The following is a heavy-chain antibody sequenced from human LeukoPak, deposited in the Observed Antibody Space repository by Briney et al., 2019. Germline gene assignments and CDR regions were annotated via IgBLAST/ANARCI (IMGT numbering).Heavy chain of an antibody. J-gene: IGHJ5*02. CDR1: GGSFSGYY. CDR3: ARGRGGLYELGFDP. CDR2: INHSGST. D-gene: IGHD2-15*01. Sequence: PSETLSLTCAVYGGSFSGYYWSWIRQPPGKGLEWIGEINHSGSTNYNPPLKSRVTISVDTSKNQFSLKLSSVTAADTAVYYCARGRGGLYELGFDPWGQGTLVTVSS. V-gene: IGHV4-34*01.